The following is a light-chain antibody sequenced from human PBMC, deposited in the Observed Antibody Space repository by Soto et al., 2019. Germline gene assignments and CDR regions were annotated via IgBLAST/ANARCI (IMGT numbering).Light chain of an antibody. CDR1: QSISSY. J-gene: IGKJ1*01. V-gene: IGKV1-39*01. Sequence: DIQMTQSPSSLSASVGDRVTITCRASQSISSYLNWYHQKPGKAPNRLIYASSTLQSGVTSRFSGSGSGTDFTLTISSLQTEDFAIYYCQQSYSTPQKFGQGTKVEIK. CDR2: ASS. CDR3: QQSYSTPQK.